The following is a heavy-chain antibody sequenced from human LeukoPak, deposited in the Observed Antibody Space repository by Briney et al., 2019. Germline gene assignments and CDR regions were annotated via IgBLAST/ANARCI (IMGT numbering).Heavy chain of an antibody. CDR2: IYYSGGT. CDR1: GGSVSSGSYY. J-gene: IGHJ4*02. D-gene: IGHD5-24*01. CDR3: ARVMVMATIRSFDY. Sequence: TSETLSLTCTVSGGSVSSGSYYWSWIRQHPGKGLEWIGYIYYSGGTYYNPSLKSRVTISVDTSKNQFSLKLSSVTAADTAVYYCARVMVMATIRSFDYWGQGTLVTVSS. V-gene: IGHV4-31*03.